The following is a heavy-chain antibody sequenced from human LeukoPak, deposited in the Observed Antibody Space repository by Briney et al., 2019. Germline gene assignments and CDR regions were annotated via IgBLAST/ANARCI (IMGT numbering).Heavy chain of an antibody. CDR3: AKDRRNWGSRVDY. Sequence: TGGSLRLSCAASGFTFSTYAMSWVRQVPGKGLEWVSAISGSGGSTYYADSVKGRFTISRDNSKNTLYLQINSLRAEDTAIYYCAKDRRNWGSRVDYWGQGTLVTVSS. J-gene: IGHJ4*02. V-gene: IGHV3-23*01. CDR2: ISGSGGST. CDR1: GFTFSTYA. D-gene: IGHD7-27*01.